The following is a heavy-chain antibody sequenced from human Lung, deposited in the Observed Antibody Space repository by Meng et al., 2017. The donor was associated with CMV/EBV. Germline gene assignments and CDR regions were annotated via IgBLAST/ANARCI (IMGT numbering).Heavy chain of an antibody. CDR1: GFTFSDYY. CDR3: ARDLGRYDSKLDS. J-gene: IGHJ5*01. Sequence: GGSLRLXXAASGFTFSDYYMSWIRQAPGKGLEWVAYISSTGSYIYYADSVKGRFTVSRDNAKKSLYLQMSTLRADDTAVYYCARDLGRYDSKLDSWGQGSLVTVSS. V-gene: IGHV3-11*01. D-gene: IGHD3-22*01. CDR2: ISSTGSYI.